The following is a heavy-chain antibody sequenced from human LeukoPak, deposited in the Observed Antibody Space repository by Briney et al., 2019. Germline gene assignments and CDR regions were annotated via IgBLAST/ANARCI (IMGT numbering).Heavy chain of an antibody. CDR2: ISSSSSYI. V-gene: IGHV3-21*01. CDR1: GFTFSSYS. Sequence: PGGPLRLSCAASGFTFSSYSMNWVRQAPGKGLEWVSSISSSSSYIYYADSVKGRFTISRDNAKNSLYLQMNSLRAEDTAVYYCARDRDDYYYYMDVWGKGTTVTISS. D-gene: IGHD5-24*01. CDR3: ARDRDDYYYYMDV. J-gene: IGHJ6*03.